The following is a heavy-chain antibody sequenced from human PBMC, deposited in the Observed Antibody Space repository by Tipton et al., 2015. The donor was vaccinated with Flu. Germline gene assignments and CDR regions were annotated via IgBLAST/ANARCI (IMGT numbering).Heavy chain of an antibody. CDR1: GGSISSGSYY. CDR2: IYTSGST. D-gene: IGHD3-10*01. V-gene: IGHV4-61*02. J-gene: IGHJ6*02. Sequence: TLSLTCTVSGGSISSGSYYWSWIRQPAGKGLEWIGRIYTSGSTNYNPSLKSRVTISVDTSKNQFSLKLSSVTAADTAVYYCARDATMVRGPCYYYGMDVWGQGTTVTVSS. CDR3: ARDATMVRGPCYYYGMDV.